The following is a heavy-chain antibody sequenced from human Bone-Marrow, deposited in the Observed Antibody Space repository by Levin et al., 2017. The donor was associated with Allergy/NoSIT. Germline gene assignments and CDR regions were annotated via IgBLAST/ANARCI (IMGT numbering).Heavy chain of an antibody. Sequence: SQTLSLTCTVSGGSISSGGYYWSWIRQHPGKGLEWIGYIYYSGSTYYNPSLKSRVTISVDTSKNQFSLKLSSVTAADTAVYYCARVPLWFGELLPSYFDYWGQGTLVTVSS. D-gene: IGHD3-10*01. CDR1: GGSISSGGYY. J-gene: IGHJ4*02. CDR3: ARVPLWFGELLPSYFDY. V-gene: IGHV4-31*03. CDR2: IYYSGST.